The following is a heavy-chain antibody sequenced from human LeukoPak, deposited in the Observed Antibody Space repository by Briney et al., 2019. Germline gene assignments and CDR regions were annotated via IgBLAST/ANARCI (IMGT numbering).Heavy chain of an antibody. CDR1: GFTFSSYS. V-gene: IGHV3-21*01. CDR3: ARASGSGSYLDAFDI. J-gene: IGHJ3*02. D-gene: IGHD3-10*01. CDR2: ISSSSSYI. Sequence: GGSLRLSCAASGFTFSSYSMNWVRQAPGKGLEWVSSISSSSSYIHYADSVKGRFTISRDNAKNSLYLQMNSLRAEDTAVCYCARASGSGSYLDAFDIWGQGTMVTVSS.